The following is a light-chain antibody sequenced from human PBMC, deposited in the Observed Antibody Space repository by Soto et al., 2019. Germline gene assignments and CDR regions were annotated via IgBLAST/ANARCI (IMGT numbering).Light chain of an antibody. CDR1: QSVSSSY. J-gene: IGKJ5*01. Sequence: EIVLTQSPGTLSLSPGERATLSCRASQSVSSSYLAWYQQKPGPAPRLLIYDASTRATGITARFSGSGSGTDFTLTISSLKPEELATDYCQQLHDSPITFGQEKRLEI. CDR3: QQLHDSPIT. CDR2: DAS. V-gene: IGKV3D-20*02.